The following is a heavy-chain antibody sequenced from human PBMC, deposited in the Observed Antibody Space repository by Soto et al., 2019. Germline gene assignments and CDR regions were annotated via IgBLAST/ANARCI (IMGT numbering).Heavy chain of an antibody. CDR3: ARSETGYSRFDY. D-gene: IGHD3-9*01. CDR2: INAGNGDT. CDR1: GYTFTRNA. V-gene: IGHV1-3*01. J-gene: IGHJ4*02. Sequence: QVQLVQSGAEVKKPGASVKVSCKASGYTFTRNAIHWVRQAPGQRLEWIGRINAGNGDTKYSEKFQGRVTITRDTSASAAYMELSTLGSEDTSIYDCARSETGYSRFDYWGQGTLVTVSS.